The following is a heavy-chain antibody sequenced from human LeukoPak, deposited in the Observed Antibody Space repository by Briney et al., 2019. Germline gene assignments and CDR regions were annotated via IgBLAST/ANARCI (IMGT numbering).Heavy chain of an antibody. D-gene: IGHD6-6*01. J-gene: IGHJ5*02. CDR3: ARGTSIAARLDVFDP. CDR2: IIPIFGTA. Sequence: SVKVSCKASGGTFSSYAISWVRQAPGQGLEWMGGIIPIFGTANYAQKFQGRVTITADESTSTAYMELSSLRSEDTAVYYCARGTSIAARLDVFDPWGQGTLVTVSS. V-gene: IGHV1-69*13. CDR1: GGTFSSYA.